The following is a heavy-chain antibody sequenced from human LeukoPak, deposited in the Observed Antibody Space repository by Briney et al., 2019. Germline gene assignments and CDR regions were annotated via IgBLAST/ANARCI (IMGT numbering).Heavy chain of an antibody. CDR2: IGGNGDTS. Sequence: SGGSLRLSCAASGFTFSNYAMHWVRQAPGKGLEYVSAIGGNGDTSYYADSVKGRFTISRDNPKNTVYLQMGSLRTEDMAVYYCATRHEYSYPYWGQGTLVTVSS. CDR3: ATRHEYSYPY. J-gene: IGHJ4*02. CDR1: GFTFSNYA. V-gene: IGHV3-64*02. D-gene: IGHD5-18*01.